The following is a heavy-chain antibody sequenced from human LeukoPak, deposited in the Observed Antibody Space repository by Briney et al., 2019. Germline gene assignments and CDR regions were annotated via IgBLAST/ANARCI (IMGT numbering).Heavy chain of an antibody. CDR1: GGSISSSCYY. Sequence: PSETLSLTCTVSGGSISSSCYYWGWLRQPPGKGRDGIGTIYSSRRTYYNPSLKSRVTISVDTSKNQFSPTLSSVTVADTAVYYWARRGLRWPPGYGMWGQETIVTVSS. V-gene: IGHV4-39*01. CDR2: IYSSRRT. J-gene: IGHJ3*02. D-gene: IGHD4-23*01. CDR3: ARRGLRWPPGYGM.